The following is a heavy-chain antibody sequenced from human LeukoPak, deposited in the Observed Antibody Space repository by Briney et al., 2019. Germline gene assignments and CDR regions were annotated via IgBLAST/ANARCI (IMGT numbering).Heavy chain of an antibody. J-gene: IGHJ4*02. V-gene: IGHV3-30*02. Sequence: GGSLRLSCAASGFTFSSYGMHWVRQAPGKGLEWVAFIRYDGSNKYYADSVKGRFTISRDNSKNTLYLQMYSLRAEDTAVYYCAKDKARGSQVGPRITAPGTFDYWGQGTLVTVSS. CDR1: GFTFSSYG. D-gene: IGHD6-13*01. CDR3: AKDKARGSQVGPRITAPGTFDY. CDR2: IRYDGSNK.